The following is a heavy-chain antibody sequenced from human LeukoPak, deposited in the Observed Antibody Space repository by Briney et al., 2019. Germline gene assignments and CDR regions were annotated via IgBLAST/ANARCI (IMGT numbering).Heavy chain of an antibody. D-gene: IGHD4-11*01. CDR2: INQDGSER. CDR3: ASNYGG. V-gene: IGHV3-7*03. J-gene: IGHJ4*02. CDR1: GFTFSSHW. Sequence: GGSLRLSCAVSGFTFSSHWMSWVRQAPGKGLEWVANINQDGSERYYVDSVRGRFTISRDNAKNSLSLQMNSLRAEDTAAYYCASNYGGWGQGTLVTVSS.